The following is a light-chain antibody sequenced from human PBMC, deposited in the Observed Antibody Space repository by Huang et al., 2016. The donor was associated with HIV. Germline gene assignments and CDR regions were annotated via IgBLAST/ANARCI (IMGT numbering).Light chain of an antibody. CDR2: WAT. V-gene: IGKV4-1*01. Sequence: EIVMTQSPDSLAVSPGERATINCKSSKSLLYRLSKKTYLAWFQQKPGRPPKLLIYWATTRDSGVPDRFSGSGSGTDFTLTINNLQAEDVAVYFCLQYYSVPQTFGHGTKVEIK. CDR3: LQYYSVPQT. J-gene: IGKJ1*01. CDR1: KSLLYRLSKKTY.